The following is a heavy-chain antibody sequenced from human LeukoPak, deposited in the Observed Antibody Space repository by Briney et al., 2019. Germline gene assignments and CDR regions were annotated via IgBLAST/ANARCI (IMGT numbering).Heavy chain of an antibody. D-gene: IGHD6-13*01. CDR1: GGTFSSYA. Sequence: ASVKVSCKASGGTFSSYAISWVRQAPGQGLEWMGWINPNSGGTNYAQKFQGWVTMTRDTSISTAYMELSRLRSDDTAVYYCARDGGIAAAGSDPFFDYWGQGTLVTVSS. CDR2: INPNSGGT. CDR3: ARDGGIAAAGSDPFFDY. V-gene: IGHV1-2*04. J-gene: IGHJ4*02.